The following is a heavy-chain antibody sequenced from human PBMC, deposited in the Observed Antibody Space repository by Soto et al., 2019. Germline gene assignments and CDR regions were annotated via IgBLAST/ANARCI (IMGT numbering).Heavy chain of an antibody. J-gene: IGHJ3*02. V-gene: IGHV1-69*13. Sequence: SVKVSCKASGGTFSSYAISWVRQAPGQGLEWMGGIIPIFGTANYAQKFQGRVTITADESTSTAYMELSSLRSEDTAVYYCARYYGEYAVAFDIWGQGTMVTVSS. CDR3: ARYYGEYAVAFDI. CDR1: GGTFSSYA. D-gene: IGHD4-17*01. CDR2: IIPIFGTA.